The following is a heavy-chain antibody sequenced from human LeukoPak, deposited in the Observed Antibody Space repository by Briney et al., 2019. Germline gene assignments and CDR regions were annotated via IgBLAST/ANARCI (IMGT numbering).Heavy chain of an antibody. Sequence: ASVKVSCKASGYPFTSYNVNWVRQATGQGLEWMGWMNTNSGNTGYSQNFQGRVTMTTDTSTSTAYMELRSLRSNDTAVYYCARRAVAGSYDYWGQGTLVTVSS. J-gene: IGHJ4*02. CDR3: ARRAVAGSYDY. D-gene: IGHD6-19*01. V-gene: IGHV1-8*01. CDR1: GYPFTSYN. CDR2: MNTNSGNT.